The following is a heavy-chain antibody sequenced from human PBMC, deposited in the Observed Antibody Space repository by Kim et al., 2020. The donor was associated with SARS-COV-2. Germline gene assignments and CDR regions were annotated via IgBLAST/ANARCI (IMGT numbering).Heavy chain of an antibody. V-gene: IGHV3-21*01. J-gene: IGHJ4*02. D-gene: IGHD3-22*01. Sequence: GGSLRLSCAASGFTFSSYSMNWVRQAPGKGLEWVSSISSSSSYIYYADSVKGRFTISRDNAKNSLYLQMNSLRAEDTAVYYCARGGQGDYYDSSGYYGVGWNFDYWGQGTLVTVSS. CDR3: ARGGQGDYYDSSGYYGVGWNFDY. CDR1: GFTFSSYS. CDR2: ISSSSSYI.